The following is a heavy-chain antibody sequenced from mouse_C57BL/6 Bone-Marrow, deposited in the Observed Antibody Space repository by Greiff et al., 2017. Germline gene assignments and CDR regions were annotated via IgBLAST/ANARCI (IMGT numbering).Heavy chain of an antibody. CDR3: TQIYAGH. V-gene: IGHV14-4*01. J-gene: IGHJ2*01. CDR2: IDPENGDT. D-gene: IGHD1-1*01. Sequence: EVKLMESGAELVRPGASVKLSCTASGFNIKDDYMHWVKQRPEQGLEWIGWIDPENGDTEYASKFQGKATITADTSSNTAYLQLSSLTSEDTAVYYCTQIYAGHGGQGTTLTVSS. CDR1: GFNIKDDY.